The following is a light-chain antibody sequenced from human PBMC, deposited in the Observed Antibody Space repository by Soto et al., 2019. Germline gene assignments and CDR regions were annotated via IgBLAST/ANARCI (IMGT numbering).Light chain of an antibody. Sequence: DIQMTQSPSTLSASVGDRVTITCRASQSFGRWLAWYQQKPGKAPELLIYKTSTLERGVPSRFSGSGSGTDVTLTISSLQPDDFATYYCQEYKTGPGYNFGQGTRLEIK. CDR3: QEYKTGPGYN. V-gene: IGKV1-5*03. CDR2: KTS. CDR1: QSFGRW. J-gene: IGKJ2*01.